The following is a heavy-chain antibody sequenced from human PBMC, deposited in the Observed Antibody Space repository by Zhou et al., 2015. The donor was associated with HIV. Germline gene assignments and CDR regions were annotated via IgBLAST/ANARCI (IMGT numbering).Heavy chain of an antibody. V-gene: IGHV1-69*01. D-gene: IGHD3-10*01. CDR3: ARGPRDYGSGSYYNPYYYGMDV. Sequence: QVQLVQSGAEVKKPGSSVKVSCKVSGGSFSDHAVSWVRQAPGQGLEWMGGIIPIFGTANYAQKFQGRVTITADESTSTAYMELSSLRSEDTAVYYCARGPRDYGSGSYYNPYYYGMDVWGQGTTVTVSS. CDR2: IIPIFGTA. CDR1: GGSFSDHA. J-gene: IGHJ6*02.